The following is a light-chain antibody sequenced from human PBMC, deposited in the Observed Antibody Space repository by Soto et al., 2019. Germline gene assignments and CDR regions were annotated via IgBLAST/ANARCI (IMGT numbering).Light chain of an antibody. CDR2: GAS. CDR3: QHYKNWWG. V-gene: IGKV3-15*01. Sequence: EIVMTQSPATLSVSPGERVTLSCRASQSVRSNLAWYQQKPGQVPRVLIYGASTRAIGIPDRLSGSGSGTEFTLTISSLQSEDFAVYYCQHYKNWWGFGGGTKVEIK. J-gene: IGKJ4*01. CDR1: QSVRSN.